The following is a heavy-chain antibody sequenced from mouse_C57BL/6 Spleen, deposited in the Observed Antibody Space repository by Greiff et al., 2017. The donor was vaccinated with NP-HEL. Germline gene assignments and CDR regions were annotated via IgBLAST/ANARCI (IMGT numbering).Heavy chain of an antibody. CDR3: AKGYDYDVPFAY. D-gene: IGHD2-4*01. J-gene: IGHJ3*01. Sequence: QVQLQQSGPGLVQPSQSLSITCTVSGFSFTSYGVHWVRQSPGKGLEWLGVIWRGGGTDYNAAFMSRLSITKDNSKSQVFFKMHSLQADDTAIYYCAKGYDYDVPFAYWGQGTLVTVSA. CDR2: IWRGGGT. V-gene: IGHV2-5*01. CDR1: GFSFTSYG.